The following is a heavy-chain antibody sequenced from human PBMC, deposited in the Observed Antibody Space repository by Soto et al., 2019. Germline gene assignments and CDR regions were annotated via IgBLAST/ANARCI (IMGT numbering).Heavy chain of an antibody. J-gene: IGHJ6*02. CDR1: GYTFTSYG. V-gene: IGHV1-18*01. CDR3: ARVMRYYGSGNHYYGMDV. Sequence: QVQLVQSGAEVKKPGASVKVSCKASGYTFTSYGISWVRQAPGQGLEWMGWISAYNGNTNYAQKLQGRVTMTTDTSTSTAYMELTSLRSDDTAVSYCARVMRYYGSGNHYYGMDVWGQGTTVTVSS. D-gene: IGHD3-10*01. CDR2: ISAYNGNT.